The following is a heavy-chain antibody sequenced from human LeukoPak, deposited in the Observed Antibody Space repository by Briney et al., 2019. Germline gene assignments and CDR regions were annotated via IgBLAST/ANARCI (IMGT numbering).Heavy chain of an antibody. V-gene: IGHV1-2*02. D-gene: IGHD3-10*01. Sequence: ASVKVSCKASGYTFTSYYMHWVRQAPGQGLEWMGWINPNSGGTNYAQKFQGRVTMTRDTSISTAYMELSRLRSDDTAVYYCAREKRDYYGSAAFDIWGQGTMVTVSS. CDR3: AREKRDYYGSAAFDI. CDR2: INPNSGGT. J-gene: IGHJ3*02. CDR1: GYTFTSYY.